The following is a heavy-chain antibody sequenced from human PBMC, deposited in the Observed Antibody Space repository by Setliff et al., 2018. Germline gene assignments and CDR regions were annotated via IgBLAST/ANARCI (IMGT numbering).Heavy chain of an antibody. Sequence: GASVKVSCKASGYTFTSYDINWVRQAPGQGLEWMGWMNPNSGNTGFAQNFQGRVTMTRNTSISTAYMELSALRSDDTAVYYCARASGGNSVEDGFDIWGQGTMVTVSS. CDR3: ARASGGNSVEDGFDI. V-gene: IGHV1-8*01. J-gene: IGHJ3*02. D-gene: IGHD1-26*01. CDR2: MNPNSGNT. CDR1: GYTFTSYD.